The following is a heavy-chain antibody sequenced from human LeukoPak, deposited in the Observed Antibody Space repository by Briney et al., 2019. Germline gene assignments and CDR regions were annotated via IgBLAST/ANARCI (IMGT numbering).Heavy chain of an antibody. J-gene: IGHJ6*02. V-gene: IGHV3-30-3*01. CDR3: AKDLATVTTHYYYGMDV. CDR1: GFTFSSYA. D-gene: IGHD4-17*01. CDR2: ISYDGSNK. Sequence: PGGSLRLSCAASGFTFSSYAMHWVRQAPGKGLEWVAVISYDGSNKYHADSVKGRFTISRDNSKNTLYLQMNSLRAEDTAVYYCAKDLATVTTHYYYGMDVWGQGTTVTVSS.